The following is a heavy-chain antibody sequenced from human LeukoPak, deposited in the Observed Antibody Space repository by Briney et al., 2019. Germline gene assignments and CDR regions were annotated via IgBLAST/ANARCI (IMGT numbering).Heavy chain of an antibody. CDR1: GGTFSSYG. J-gene: IGHJ4*02. CDR2: ISAYNGNT. V-gene: IGHV1-18*01. D-gene: IGHD6-19*01. CDR3: ARGSSSGWYGDY. Sequence: ASVKVSCKASGGTFSSYGISWVRQAPGQGLEWMGWISAYNGNTNYAQKLQGRVTMTTDTSTSTAYMELRSLRSDDTAVYYCARGSSSGWYGDYWGQGTLVTVSS.